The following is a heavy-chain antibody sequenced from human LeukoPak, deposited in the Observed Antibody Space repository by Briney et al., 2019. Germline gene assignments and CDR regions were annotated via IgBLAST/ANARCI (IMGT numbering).Heavy chain of an antibody. D-gene: IGHD3-9*01. CDR1: GGSISSYY. CDR3: ARHKLGLRYFDWSLY. CDR2: IYYSGST. V-gene: IGHV4-59*08. Sequence: SEALSLTCTVSGGSISSYYWSWIRQPPGKGLEWIGYIYYSGSTNYNPYLKSRVTISVDTSKNQFSLKLTSVTAADTDVYYCARHKLGLRYFDWSLYWGQGTLVTVSS. J-gene: IGHJ4*02.